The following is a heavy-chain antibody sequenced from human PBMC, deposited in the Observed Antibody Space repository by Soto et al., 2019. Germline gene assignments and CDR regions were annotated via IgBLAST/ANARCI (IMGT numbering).Heavy chain of an antibody. CDR3: AKKANSGPGSQYFDN. V-gene: IGHV1-46*01. D-gene: IGHD3-10*01. Sequence: SSVKVSCKAAGYTFTTYYIHWFLQAPGQGLEWMGIINPSGGSTSYAQKFQGRVTMTRDTSTSTVYMEMSSLKSEDTAIYYCAKKANSGPGSQYFDNWGQGTLVTVSS. CDR1: GYTFTTYY. J-gene: IGHJ4*02. CDR2: INPSGGST.